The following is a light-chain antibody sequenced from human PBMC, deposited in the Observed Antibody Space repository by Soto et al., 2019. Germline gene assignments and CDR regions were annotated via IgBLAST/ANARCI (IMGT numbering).Light chain of an antibody. V-gene: IGLV1-40*01. CDR2: GNS. CDR3: QSYDSSLSGYV. CDR1: SSNIGADYD. J-gene: IGLJ1*01. Sequence: QSALTQPPSVSGAPGQRVTISCTGSSSNIGADYDVHWYQQLPETAPKLLIYGNSNRPSGVPDRFSGSKSGTSASLAITGLQAEDEADYYCQSYDSSLSGYVFGTGTKLTVL.